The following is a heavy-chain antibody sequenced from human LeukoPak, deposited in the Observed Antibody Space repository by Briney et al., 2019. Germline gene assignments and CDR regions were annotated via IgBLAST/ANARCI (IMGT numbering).Heavy chain of an antibody. J-gene: IGHJ6*02. CDR3: AKDHPSSSWSSYYYYGMDV. CDR1: GFTFNSYA. V-gene: IGHV3-23*01. CDR2: ISGSGGST. Sequence: PGGSLRLSCAASGFTFNSYAMSWVRQAPGKGLEWVSAISGSGGSTYYADSVKGRFTISRDNSKNTLYLQMNSLRAEDTAVYYCAKDHPSSSWSSYYYYGMDVWGQGTTVTVSS. D-gene: IGHD6-13*01.